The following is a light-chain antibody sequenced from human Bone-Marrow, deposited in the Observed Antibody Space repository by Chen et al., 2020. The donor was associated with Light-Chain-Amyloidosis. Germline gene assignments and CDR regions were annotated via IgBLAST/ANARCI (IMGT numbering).Light chain of an antibody. CDR3: QVWARGSDSPV. CDR2: DDS. CDR1: NIGSTS. V-gene: IGLV3-21*02. J-gene: IGLJ3*02. Sequence: SYVLTQPSSVSVAPGQTATIACGGNNIGSTSVHWYQQRPGQAPLLVVYDDSDRPSGIPERASGAKSGNTANPTVSRDEAGDEAVYYCQVWARGSDSPVFGGGTKLPVL.